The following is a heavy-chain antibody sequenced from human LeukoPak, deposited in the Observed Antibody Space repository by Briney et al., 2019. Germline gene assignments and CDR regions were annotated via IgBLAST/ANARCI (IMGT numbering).Heavy chain of an antibody. Sequence: GGSLRLSCAASGFTFCSYWMSWVRLAPGKGREWVANIKGDGSEKWYVDSVKGRFTISRDNAQNSVHLQMNSLRAEDTAVYYCARDEYRSRWLHPWGQGTLVTVTS. CDR3: ARDEYRSRWLHP. D-gene: IGHD4-11*01. J-gene: IGHJ5*02. V-gene: IGHV3-7*01. CDR2: IKGDGSEK. CDR1: GFTFCSYW.